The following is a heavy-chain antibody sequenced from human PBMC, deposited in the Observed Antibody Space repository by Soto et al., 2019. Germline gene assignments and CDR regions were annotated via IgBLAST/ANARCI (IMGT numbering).Heavy chain of an antibody. CDR3: ATSPSSSSWSIDY. Sequence: GASVKVSCKVSGYTLTELSIHWVRQAPGKGLEWMGGFDPEDGETIYAQKFQGRVTMTEDTSTDTAYMELSSLRSEDTAVYYCATSPSSSSWSIDYWGQGTLVTVSS. CDR1: GYTLTELS. CDR2: FDPEDGET. D-gene: IGHD6-13*01. V-gene: IGHV1-24*01. J-gene: IGHJ4*02.